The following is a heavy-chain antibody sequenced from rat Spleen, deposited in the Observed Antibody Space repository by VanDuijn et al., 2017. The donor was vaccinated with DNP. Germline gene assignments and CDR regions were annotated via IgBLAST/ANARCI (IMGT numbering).Heavy chain of an antibody. D-gene: IGHD5-1*01. V-gene: IGHV3-1*01. CDR3: AIQLGVFDY. J-gene: IGHJ2*01. CDR1: GYSITSNY. Sequence: EVQLQESGPGLVKPSQSLSLTCSVTGYSITSNYWGWIRQFPGNKVEYIGHISYSGSTNYNPSLISRISITRDTSKNQFFLQVNSVTPEDSATYYCAIQLGVFDYWGQGVMVTVSS. CDR2: ISYSGST.